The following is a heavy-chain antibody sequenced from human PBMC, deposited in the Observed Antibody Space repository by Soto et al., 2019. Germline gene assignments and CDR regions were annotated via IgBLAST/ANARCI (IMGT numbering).Heavy chain of an antibody. CDR2: ISYDGSNK. V-gene: IGHV3-30-3*01. Sequence: PEGSLRLSCAASGFSFSSYAMHWVRQAPGKGLERVAVISYDGSNKYYADSVKGRFTISRDNSKNTLYLQMNSLRAEDTAVYYCARADCTNGVCYTRYYYGMDVWRQGTTVTVSS. J-gene: IGHJ6*02. CDR1: GFSFSSYA. D-gene: IGHD2-8*01. CDR3: ARADCTNGVCYTRYYYGMDV.